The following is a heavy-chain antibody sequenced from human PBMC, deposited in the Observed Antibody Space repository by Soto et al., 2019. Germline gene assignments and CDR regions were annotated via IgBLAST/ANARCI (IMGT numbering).Heavy chain of an antibody. J-gene: IGHJ5*02. V-gene: IGHV1-8*01. Sequence: QVQLVQSGAEVKKPGASVKVSCKASGYSFSTYDINWVRPAAGQGLEWMGWVNPKSGNTDYAQRFRGRFTMTSNTSISTAYMELSALTPEDTAVYYCARPYCDSTSCYTDWFDPWGQGNLVTVSS. D-gene: IGHD2-2*02. CDR3: ARPYCDSTSCYTDWFDP. CDR2: VNPKSGNT. CDR1: GYSFSTYD.